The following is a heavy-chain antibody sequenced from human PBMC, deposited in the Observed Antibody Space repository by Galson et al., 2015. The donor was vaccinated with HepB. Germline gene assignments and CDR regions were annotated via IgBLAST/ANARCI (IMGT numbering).Heavy chain of an antibody. V-gene: IGHV3-74*01. J-gene: IGHJ6*02. CDR2: INSDGSST. CDR1: GFTFSSYW. D-gene: IGHD5-24*01. Sequence: SLRLSCAASGFTFSSYWMHWVRQALGKGLVWVSRINSDGSSTSYADSVKGRFTISRDNAKNTLYLQMNSLRAEDTAVYYCAREVGERWLQLRYYYYGMDVWGQGTTVTVSS. CDR3: AREVGERWLQLRYYYYGMDV.